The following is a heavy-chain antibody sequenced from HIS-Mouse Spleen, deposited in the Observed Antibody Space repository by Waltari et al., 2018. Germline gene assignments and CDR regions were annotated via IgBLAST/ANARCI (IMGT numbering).Heavy chain of an antibody. D-gene: IGHD3-16*01. CDR2: LYSSGST. CDR1: GGSISSGDYY. CDR3: ARVGWGSRIDY. Sequence: QVQLQESGPGLVKPSQTLSLTCTVSGGSISSGDYYWSWIRQPPGKGLEWIGYLYSSGSTYYHPSPKSRVTISVDTSKTPFSLKLSSVTAADTAVYYCARVGWGSRIDYWVQGTLVTVSS. V-gene: IGHV4-30-4*01. J-gene: IGHJ4*02.